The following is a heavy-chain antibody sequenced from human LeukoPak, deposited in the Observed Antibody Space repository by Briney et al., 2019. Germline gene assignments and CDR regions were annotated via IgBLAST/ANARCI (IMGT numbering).Heavy chain of an antibody. D-gene: IGHD3-16*02. J-gene: IGHJ4*02. CDR1: GFTFSSYA. Sequence: GGSLRLSCAASGFTFSSYAMHWVRQAPGKGLEWVAVISYDGSNKYYADSVKGRFTISRDNSKNTLYLQMNSLRAEDTAVYYCARSYVWGSYRYLGYFDYWGQGTLVTVSS. V-gene: IGHV3-30-3*01. CDR2: ISYDGSNK. CDR3: ARSYVWGSYRYLGYFDY.